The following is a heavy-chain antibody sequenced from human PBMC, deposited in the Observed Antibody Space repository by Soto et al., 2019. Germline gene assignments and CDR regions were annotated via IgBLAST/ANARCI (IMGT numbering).Heavy chain of an antibody. CDR1: GFSISTYW. V-gene: IGHV3-7*04. CDR2: IKKDGSEK. D-gene: IGHD1-1*01. Sequence: EVQLEESGGGLVQPGGSLRISCAASGFSISTYWMAWVRQSPGKGPEWVASIKKDGSEKNYVDSVKGRFSISRDNAKNSAYLQMYSLRLEDTAVYYCPRDIRYGDYWGQGTLVTVSS. CDR3: PRDIRYGDY. J-gene: IGHJ4*02.